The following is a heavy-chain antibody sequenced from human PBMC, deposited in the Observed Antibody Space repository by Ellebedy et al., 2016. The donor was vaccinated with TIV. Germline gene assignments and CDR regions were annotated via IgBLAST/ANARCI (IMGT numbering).Heavy chain of an antibody. CDR2: INPSGGST. CDR3: ARPGRGRGGFDY. D-gene: IGHD3-10*01. Sequence: AASVKVSCKASGYAFSTYSLHWVRQAPGQGLEWMGIINPSGGSTSYAQKFQGRVTVTTDTSTSTFYMQLSSLTFEDTAVYYCARPGRGRGGFDYWGQGTRVTVSS. V-gene: IGHV1-46*01. J-gene: IGHJ4*02. CDR1: GYAFSTYS.